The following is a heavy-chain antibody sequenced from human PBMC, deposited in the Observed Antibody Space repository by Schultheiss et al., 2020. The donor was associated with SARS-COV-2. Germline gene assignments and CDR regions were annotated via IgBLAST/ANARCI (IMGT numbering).Heavy chain of an antibody. D-gene: IGHD4-23*01. CDR2: MYSGGGT. CDR1: GFTVSTNY. V-gene: IGHV3-66*01. CDR3: ARDGRGNSIDY. Sequence: GGSLRLSCAASGFTVSTNYMSWVRQTQGRGLEWVSLMYSGGGTYYADFVKGRFAISRDNSMDTLYLQMNSLTAEDTGVYYCARDGRGNSIDYRGQGAVVTVAS. J-gene: IGHJ4*02.